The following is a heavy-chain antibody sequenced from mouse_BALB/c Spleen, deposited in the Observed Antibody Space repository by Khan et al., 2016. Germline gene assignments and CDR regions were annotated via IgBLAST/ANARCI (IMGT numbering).Heavy chain of an antibody. V-gene: IGHV1S81*02. Sequence: QVQLQQSGAELVKPGASVKLSCKASGYTFTSYWMHWVKQRPGQGLEWIGEINPSNGRTNYNEKFKSKATLTVDKSSSTAYMQLSSLTSEDSAVYCCARYYEGFAYWGQGTLVTVSA. CDR1: GYTFTSYW. CDR2: INPSNGRT. J-gene: IGHJ3*01. D-gene: IGHD2-4*01. CDR3: ARYYEGFAY.